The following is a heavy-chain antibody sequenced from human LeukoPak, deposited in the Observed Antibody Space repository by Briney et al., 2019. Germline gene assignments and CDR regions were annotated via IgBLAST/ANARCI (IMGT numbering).Heavy chain of an antibody. CDR2: IKPDGSGR. CDR3: AGGWGGL. Sequence: GGSLRLSCAASGFSFSDSWMTWVRQAAGKGLGWVANIKPDGSGRWYVDSAKGRFTISRDNAKNSLYLHMSTLRADDTAVYYCAGGWGGLWGQGTMVTVSS. J-gene: IGHJ3*01. D-gene: IGHD7-27*01. V-gene: IGHV3-7*01. CDR1: GFSFSDSW.